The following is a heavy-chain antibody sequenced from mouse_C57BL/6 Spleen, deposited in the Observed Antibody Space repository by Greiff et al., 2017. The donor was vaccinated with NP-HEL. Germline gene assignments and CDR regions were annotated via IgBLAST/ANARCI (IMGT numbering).Heavy chain of an antibody. Sequence: EVQLQQSGPELVKPGASVKISCKASGYSFTGYYMHWVKQSSEKSLEWIGEINPSTGGTSYNQKFKGKATLTVDKSSSTAYMQLKSLTSEDSAVYYCARRGNSYGSPGLFMDYWGQGTSVTVSS. CDR3: ARRGNSYGSPGLFMDY. CDR1: GYSFTGYY. CDR2: INPSTGGT. J-gene: IGHJ4*01. D-gene: IGHD1-1*01. V-gene: IGHV1-43*01.